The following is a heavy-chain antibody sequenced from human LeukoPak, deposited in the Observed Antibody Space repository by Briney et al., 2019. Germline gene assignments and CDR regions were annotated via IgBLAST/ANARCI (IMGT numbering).Heavy chain of an antibody. CDR1: ELKFDDLL. Sequence: PGGSLSLSCAAGELKFDDLLMRWARQGPGKGLEWVAGICWSSGHMEYAESVKGRFTISRDNARNPLCLQMDGLRRDDTALYYYVRSVVVVAAAPTHFDLWGRGTQVIVSS. D-gene: IGHD2-15*01. CDR2: ICWSSGHM. J-gene: IGHJ2*01. V-gene: IGHV3-9*01. CDR3: VRSVVVVAAAPTHFDL.